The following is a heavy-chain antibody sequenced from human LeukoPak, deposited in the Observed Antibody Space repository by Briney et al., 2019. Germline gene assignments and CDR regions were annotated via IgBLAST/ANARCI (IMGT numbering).Heavy chain of an antibody. J-gene: IGHJ5*02. CDR2: ISDDGDST. D-gene: IGHD6-19*01. Sequence: GGSLRLSCAASGFTFSSYAMSWVRQAPGKGLEWVSAISDDGDSTYYADSVKGRFTISRDNSKNTLYLQMNSLRAEDTAVYYCAKDPGYSSGWYFSTWGQGTLVTVSS. CDR1: GFTFSSYA. CDR3: AKDPGYSSGWYFST. V-gene: IGHV3-23*01.